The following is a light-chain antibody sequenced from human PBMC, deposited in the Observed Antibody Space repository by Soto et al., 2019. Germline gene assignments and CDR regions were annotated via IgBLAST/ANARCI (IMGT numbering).Light chain of an antibody. Sequence: EIVLTQSPGTLSLSPGERATLSCRASQSVTSTYLAWYQQKPGQSPRLLIHGASSRATGIPDRFSGSGSGTAFTLTINRLEPEDFEVYYCHQYGISPPVTFGQGTRLEIK. CDR3: HQYGISPPVT. V-gene: IGKV3-20*01. J-gene: IGKJ5*01. CDR1: QSVTSTY. CDR2: GAS.